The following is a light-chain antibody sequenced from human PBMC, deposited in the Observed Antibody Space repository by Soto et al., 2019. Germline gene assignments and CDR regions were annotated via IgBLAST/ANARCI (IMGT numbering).Light chain of an antibody. CDR3: LQYNSYWT. V-gene: IGKV1-5*03. Sequence: DIQMTQSPSTLSASVGDRVTITCRASQSIRSWLAWDQQKPGKAPKLLIYKASSLESGVPSRFSGSGSGTEFTLTISSLQPDDFATYYCLQYNSYWTFGQGTKVEIK. CDR1: QSIRSW. CDR2: KAS. J-gene: IGKJ1*01.